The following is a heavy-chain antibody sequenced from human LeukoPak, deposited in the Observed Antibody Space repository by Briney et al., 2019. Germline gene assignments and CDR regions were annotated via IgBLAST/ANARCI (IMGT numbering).Heavy chain of an antibody. CDR1: GGSISDYY. D-gene: IGHD2-2*01. V-gene: IGHV4-59*01. J-gene: IGHJ6*03. CDR2: IYYSRST. Sequence: SETLSLTCTVSGGSISDYYWSWIRQPPGKGLEWIGYIYYSRSTTYNPSLKSRVTMSVDTAKNQFSLKLRSVTAAGTAVYYCARGDFCSSSSCYLRPMDVWGKGTTVTVSS. CDR3: ARGDFCSSSSCYLRPMDV.